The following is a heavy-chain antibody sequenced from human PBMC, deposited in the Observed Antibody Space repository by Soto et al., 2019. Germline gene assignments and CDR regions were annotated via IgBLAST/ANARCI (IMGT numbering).Heavy chain of an antibody. CDR3: AREVEGSYSPADF. J-gene: IGHJ4*02. D-gene: IGHD3-10*01. V-gene: IGHV1-18*01. CDR1: GYTFTDHG. Sequence: QVQLVQSGPEVKKPGASVTVSCKTSGYTFTDHGIAWVRPAPGQGLEWVGWVSSYNGNTNYAYNLKDRVIMTTDASTSTAYMELRGLRSDDTAVYYCAREVEGSYSPADFWGQGTPVTVST. CDR2: VSSYNGNT.